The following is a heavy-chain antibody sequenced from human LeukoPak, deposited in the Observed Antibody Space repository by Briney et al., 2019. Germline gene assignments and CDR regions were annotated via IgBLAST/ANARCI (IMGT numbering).Heavy chain of an antibody. D-gene: IGHD2-21*01. CDR1: GGSISSGGYY. V-gene: IGHV4-30-2*01. J-gene: IGHJ4*02. CDR3: ARQRMWFEYFFDY. CDR2: IYHSGST. Sequence: PSQTLSLTCTVSGGSISSGGYYWSWIRQPPGKGLEWIGYIYHSGSTYYNPSLKSRVTISVDRSKNQFSLKLSSVTAADTAVYYCARQRMWFEYFFDYWGQGTLVTVSS.